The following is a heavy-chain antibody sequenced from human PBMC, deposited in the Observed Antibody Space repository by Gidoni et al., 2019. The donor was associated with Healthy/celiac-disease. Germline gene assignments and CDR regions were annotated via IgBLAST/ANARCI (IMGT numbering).Heavy chain of an antibody. D-gene: IGHD2-2*01. J-gene: IGHJ6*02. Sequence: QVQLVPSGAEVKTPGASVKVSCKASGYTFTGYYMHWVRQAPGQGLEWMGWINPNSGGTNYAQKFQGRVTMTRDTSISTAYMELSRLRADDTAVYYCARGGLVVPAAYYGMDVWGQGTTVTVSS. CDR3: ARGGLVVPAAYYGMDV. V-gene: IGHV1-2*02. CDR1: GYTFTGYY. CDR2: INPNSGGT.